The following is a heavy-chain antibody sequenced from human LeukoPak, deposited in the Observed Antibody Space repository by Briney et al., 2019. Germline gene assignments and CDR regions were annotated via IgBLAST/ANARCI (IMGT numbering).Heavy chain of an antibody. CDR3: AKDRIVGATIAEYFQH. D-gene: IGHD1-26*01. CDR2: ISGSGGST. CDR1: GFTFSSYA. J-gene: IGHJ1*01. V-gene: IGHV3-23*01. Sequence: GGSLRLSCAASGFTFSSYAMSWVRQAPGKGLGWVSAISGSGGSTYYADSVKGRFTISRDNSKNTLYLQMNSLRAEDTAVYYCAKDRIVGATIAEYFQHWGQGTLVTVSS.